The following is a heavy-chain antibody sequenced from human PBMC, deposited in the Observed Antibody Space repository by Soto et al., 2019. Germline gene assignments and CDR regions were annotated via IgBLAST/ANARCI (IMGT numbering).Heavy chain of an antibody. V-gene: IGHV1-2*02. CDR2: INHNSGGT. CDR1: GYTFTGYY. CDR3: ARDREYSDY. J-gene: IGHJ4*02. Sequence: GASVKVSCKASGYTFTGYYMPWVRQATGQGLEWMGWINHNSGGTNYAQKFQGRVTMTRDTSIITAYMELSRLRSDDTAVYYCARDREYSDYWGQGTMVTVSS.